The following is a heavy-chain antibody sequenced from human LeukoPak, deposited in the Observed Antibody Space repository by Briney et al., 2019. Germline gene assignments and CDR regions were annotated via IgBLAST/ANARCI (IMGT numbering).Heavy chain of an antibody. D-gene: IGHD6-13*01. Sequence: SQTLSLTCTVSSGSISSGGDYWSWIRQPPGKRLEWIGYIYHSGSTYYNPSLKSRVTISVDRSKNQFSLRLSSVTAADTAVYYCARDTDSSSRGFDPWGQGTLVTVSS. CDR1: SGSISSGGDY. CDR3: ARDTDSSSRGFDP. V-gene: IGHV4-30-2*01. J-gene: IGHJ5*02. CDR2: IYHSGST.